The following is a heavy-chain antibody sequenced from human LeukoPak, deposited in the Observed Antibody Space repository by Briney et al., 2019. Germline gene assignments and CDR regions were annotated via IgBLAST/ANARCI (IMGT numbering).Heavy chain of an antibody. CDR1: GYTFIGYY. D-gene: IGHD1-26*01. Sequence: ASVKVSCKASGYTFIGYYMHWVRQAPGQGLEWMGWINPSSGGTNYAQKFQGRVTMTRDTSISTAYMELGRLRSDDTAVYYCASSREPNSGSYSAPPEFDSWGQGTLVTVSS. J-gene: IGHJ4*02. CDR3: ASSREPNSGSYSAPPEFDS. V-gene: IGHV1-2*02. CDR2: INPSSGGT.